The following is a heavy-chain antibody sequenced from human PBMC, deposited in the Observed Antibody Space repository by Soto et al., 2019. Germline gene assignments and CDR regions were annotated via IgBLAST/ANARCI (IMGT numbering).Heavy chain of an antibody. Sequence: PVKVSCKASGGTFSSYAISWVRQAPGQGLEWMGGIIPIFGTANYAQKFQGRVTITADKSTSTAYMELSSLRSEDTAVYYCASGATVTTRLGSFDYWGQGTLVTVSS. V-gene: IGHV1-69*06. D-gene: IGHD4-17*01. J-gene: IGHJ4*02. CDR2: IIPIFGTA. CDR3: ASGATVTTRLGSFDY. CDR1: GGTFSSYA.